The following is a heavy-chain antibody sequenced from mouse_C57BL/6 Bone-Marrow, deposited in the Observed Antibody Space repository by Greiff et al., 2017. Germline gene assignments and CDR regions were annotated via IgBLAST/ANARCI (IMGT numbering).Heavy chain of an antibody. CDR3: VRDRDSSGYVGYAMDY. V-gene: IGHV10-3*01. J-gene: IGHJ4*01. Sequence: EVKLVESGGGLVQPKGSLKLSCAASGFTFNTYAMHWVRQAPGKGLEWVARIRSKSSNYATYYADSVKDRFTISRDDSQSMLYLQMNNLKTEDTAMYYCVRDRDSSGYVGYAMDYWGQGTSVTVSS. CDR2: IRSKSSNYAT. CDR1: GFTFNTYA. D-gene: IGHD3-2*02.